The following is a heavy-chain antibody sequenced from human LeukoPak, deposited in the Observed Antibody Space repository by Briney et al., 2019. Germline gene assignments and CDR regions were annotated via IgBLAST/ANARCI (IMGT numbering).Heavy chain of an antibody. V-gene: IGHV1-2*02. Sequence: ASVKVSCKASGYSFTGYYIHWVRQAPGQGLEWMGWINPNTGGTNFAQKFQGRVTMTRDTAITTTHMELSSLRSEDTAVYYCAAVDQWLAYDYWGQGTLVTVSS. CDR2: INPNTGGT. D-gene: IGHD6-19*01. J-gene: IGHJ4*02. CDR3: AAVDQWLAYDY. CDR1: GYSFTGYY.